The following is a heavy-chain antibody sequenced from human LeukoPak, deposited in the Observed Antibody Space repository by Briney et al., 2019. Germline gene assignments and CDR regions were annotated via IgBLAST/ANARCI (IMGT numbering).Heavy chain of an antibody. CDR2: IIPIFGTA. V-gene: IGHV1-69*01. CDR3: ARVSPGICFDY. CDR1: GCTFSSYA. Sequence: ASVKVSCKASGCTFSSYAISWVRQAPGQGLEWMGGIIPIFGTANYAQKFQGRVTITADESTSTAYMELRSLRSEDTAVYYCARVSPGICFDYWGQGTLVTVSS. D-gene: IGHD1-26*01. J-gene: IGHJ4*02.